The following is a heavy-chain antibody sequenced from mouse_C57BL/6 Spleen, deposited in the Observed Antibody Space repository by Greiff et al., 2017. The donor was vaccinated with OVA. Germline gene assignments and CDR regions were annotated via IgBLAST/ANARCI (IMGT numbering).Heavy chain of an antibody. CDR3: AREVTTHFDY. CDR2: ISYDGSN. CDR1: GYSITSGYY. J-gene: IGHJ2*01. D-gene: IGHD2-1*01. Sequence: ESGPGLVKPSQSLSLTCSVTGYSITSGYYWNWIRQFPGNKLEWMGYISYDGSNNYNPSLKNRISITRDTSKNQFFLKLNSVTTEDTATYYCAREVTTHFDYWGQGTTLTVSS. V-gene: IGHV3-6*01.